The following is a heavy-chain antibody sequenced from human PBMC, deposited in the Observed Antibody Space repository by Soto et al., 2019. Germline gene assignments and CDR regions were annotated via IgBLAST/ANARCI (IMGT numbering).Heavy chain of an antibody. Sequence: GGSLRLSCAASGFTFSSYAMSWVRQAPGKGLEWVSAISGSGGSTYYADSVKGRFTISRDNSKNTLYLQMNSLRAEDTAVYYCAKDRRGRGPSTRQGYSGYDFYFRVAAADYWGQGTLVTVSS. D-gene: IGHD5-12*01. V-gene: IGHV3-23*01. CDR2: ISGSGGST. J-gene: IGHJ4*02. CDR1: GFTFSSYA. CDR3: AKDRRGRGPSTRQGYSGYDFYFRVAAADY.